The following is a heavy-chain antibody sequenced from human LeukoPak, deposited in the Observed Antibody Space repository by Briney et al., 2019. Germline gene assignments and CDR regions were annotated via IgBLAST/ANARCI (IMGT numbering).Heavy chain of an antibody. Sequence: PGGSLRLSCAASGFTFSSFSIHWVRQPPGKGLEWVALISYDGSNTYYADSVEGRFTISRDNSKSTLFLHMNSLRAEDTAVYYCAKDRGSWFALFDSWGQGTLVTVSS. CDR2: ISYDGSNT. V-gene: IGHV3-30*04. CDR1: GFTFSSFS. D-gene: IGHD6-13*01. CDR3: AKDRGSWFALFDS. J-gene: IGHJ4*02.